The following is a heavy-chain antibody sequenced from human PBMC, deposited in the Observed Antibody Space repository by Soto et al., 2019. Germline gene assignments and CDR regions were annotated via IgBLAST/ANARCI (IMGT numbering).Heavy chain of an antibody. Sequence: PGGSLRLSCAVSGFRFRDYWMSWVRQAPGKGLEWVANIKQDESDKYYVDSVKDRFTISRDNAKNALYLQMNSLRVEDTAVYYCAAYCYTMTCTHFHGYSWGQGTQVTVSS. CDR1: GFRFRDYW. J-gene: IGHJ5*02. CDR3: AAYCYTMTCTHFHGYS. CDR2: IKQDESDK. D-gene: IGHD3-16*02. V-gene: IGHV3-7*03.